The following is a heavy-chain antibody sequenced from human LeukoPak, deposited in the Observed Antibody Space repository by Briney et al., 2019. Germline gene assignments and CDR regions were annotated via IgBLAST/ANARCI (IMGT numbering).Heavy chain of an antibody. Sequence: GGSLTLSCAVSGITLSNYGMSWVRQAPGKGLEWVAGISGSGGSTNYADSVKGRFTISRDNPKNTLFLQMNSLRAEDTAVYFCAKRGVVIRVILVGFHREAYYFDSWGQGALVTVSS. CDR3: AKRGVVIRVILVGFHREAYYFDS. D-gene: IGHD3-22*01. CDR1: GITLSNYG. V-gene: IGHV3-23*01. J-gene: IGHJ4*02. CDR2: ISGSGGST.